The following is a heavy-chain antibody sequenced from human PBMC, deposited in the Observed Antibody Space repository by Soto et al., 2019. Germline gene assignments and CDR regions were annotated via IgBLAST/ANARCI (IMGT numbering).Heavy chain of an antibody. D-gene: IGHD2-2*01. CDR2: IYYSGST. J-gene: IGHJ4*02. CDR1: GGSISSYY. V-gene: IGHV4-59*01. Sequence: SETLSLTCTVSGGSISSYYWIWIRQPPGKGLEWIGYIYYSGSTNYNPSLKSRVTISVDTSKNQFSLKLSSVTAADTAVYYCAREIVVVPAAMYYFDYWGQGTLVTVSS. CDR3: AREIVVVPAAMYYFDY.